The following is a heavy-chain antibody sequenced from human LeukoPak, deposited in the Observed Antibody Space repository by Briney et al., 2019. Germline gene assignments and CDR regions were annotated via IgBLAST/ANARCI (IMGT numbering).Heavy chain of an antibody. Sequence: PGGSLRLSCAASGFTFSSYGMHWVPQAPGNGLEWVEVIWYDGSNNFYADSVKGRFTNSRDNSKNTLYLQMNSLRAEDTAVYYCARDKADYAYFDYWGQGTLVTVSS. J-gene: IGHJ4*02. CDR1: GFTFSSYG. V-gene: IGHV3-33*01. CDR2: IWYDGSNN. CDR3: ARDKADYAYFDY. D-gene: IGHD4-17*01.